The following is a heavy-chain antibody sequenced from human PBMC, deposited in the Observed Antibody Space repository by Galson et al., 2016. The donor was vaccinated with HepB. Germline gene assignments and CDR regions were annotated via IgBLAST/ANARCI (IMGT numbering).Heavy chain of an antibody. CDR2: ISYDGSKK. Sequence: SLRLSCAASAFTFSTYGMHWARQAPGKGLEWVAVISYDGSKKYYADSVKGRFTISRDNSKNTLYLQMNSLRTEDTAVYYCAKDPYYYGSGSCYFDYWGQGTLVTVSS. J-gene: IGHJ4*02. CDR1: AFTFSTYG. V-gene: IGHV3-30*18. D-gene: IGHD3-10*01. CDR3: AKDPYYYGSGSCYFDY.